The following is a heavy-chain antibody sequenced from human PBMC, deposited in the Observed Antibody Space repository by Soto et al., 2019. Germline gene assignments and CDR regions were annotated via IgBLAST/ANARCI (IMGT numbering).Heavy chain of an antibody. CDR3: AKDGAATPLNLRYNKHDY. CDR2: ISGSGGST. CDR1: GFTFSSYA. Sequence: EVQLLESGGGLVQPGGSLRLSCAASGFTFSSYAMSWVRQAPGKGLEWVSAISGSGGSTYYADPVKGRFTISRDNSKDTLYLQMNSLRAEDTAVYYCAKDGAATPLNLRYNKHDYWGQGTLVTVSS. V-gene: IGHV3-23*01. D-gene: IGHD2-15*01. J-gene: IGHJ4*02.